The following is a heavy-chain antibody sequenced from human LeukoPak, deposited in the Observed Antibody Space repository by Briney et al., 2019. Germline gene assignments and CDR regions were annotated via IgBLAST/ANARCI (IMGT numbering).Heavy chain of an antibody. D-gene: IGHD3-10*01. J-gene: IGHJ6*02. CDR1: GYTFTGYY. Sequence: ASVKVSCKASGYTFTGYYMHWVRQAPGQGLEWMGWINPNSGGTNYAQKFQGRVTMTRDTSISTAYMELSRLRSDDTAVYYCARGPSVTMVRGSAFYYYGMDVWGQGTTVTVPS. V-gene: IGHV1-2*02. CDR2: INPNSGGT. CDR3: ARGPSVTMVRGSAFYYYGMDV.